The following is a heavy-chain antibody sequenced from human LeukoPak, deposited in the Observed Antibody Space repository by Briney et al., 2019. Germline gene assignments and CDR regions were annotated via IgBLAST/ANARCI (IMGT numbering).Heavy chain of an antibody. CDR1: GFTFSSYS. CDR2: ISSSSSTI. D-gene: IGHD3-22*01. Sequence: GGSLRLSCAASGFTFSSYSMNRVRQAPGKGLEWVSYISSSSSTIYYADSVKGRFTISRDNAKNSLYLQMNSLRAEDTAVYYCARGEYDSSGYFDYWGQGTLVTVSS. J-gene: IGHJ4*02. CDR3: ARGEYDSSGYFDY. V-gene: IGHV3-48*04.